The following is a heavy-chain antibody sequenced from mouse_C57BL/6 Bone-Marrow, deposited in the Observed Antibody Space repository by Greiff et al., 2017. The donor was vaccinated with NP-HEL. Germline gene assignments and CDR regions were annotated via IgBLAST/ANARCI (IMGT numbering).Heavy chain of an antibody. D-gene: IGHD1-1*01. Sequence: VQLQQSGAELVRPGASVTLSCKASGYTFTDYEMHWVKQTPVHGLEWIGAIDPETGGTAYNQKFKGKAILTADKSSSTAYMELRSLTSEDSAVYYCTRSGDYYPFAYWGQGTLVTVSA. CDR3: TRSGDYYPFAY. CDR2: IDPETGGT. V-gene: IGHV1-15*01. J-gene: IGHJ3*01. CDR1: GYTFTDYE.